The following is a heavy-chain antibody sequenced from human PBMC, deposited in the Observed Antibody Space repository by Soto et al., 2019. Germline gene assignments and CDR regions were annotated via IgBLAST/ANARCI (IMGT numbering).Heavy chain of an antibody. Sequence: PSVTLSLTCIVSGGYISGYCWTWIRQTPVKGLEWIGYVYYSGSTNYNPSLKSRVTMSVDTSRNQFSLRLRSVTAADTAVYYCARASDHKSSTFDYWGHGTLVTVS. J-gene: IGHJ4*01. CDR2: VYYSGST. V-gene: IGHV4-59*01. D-gene: IGHD2-21*02. CDR1: GGYISGYC. CDR3: ARASDHKSSTFDY.